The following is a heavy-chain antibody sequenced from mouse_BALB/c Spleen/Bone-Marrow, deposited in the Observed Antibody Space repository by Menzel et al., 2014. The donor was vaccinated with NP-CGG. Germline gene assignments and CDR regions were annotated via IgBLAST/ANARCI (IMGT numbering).Heavy chain of an antibody. J-gene: IGHJ4*01. D-gene: IGHD2-10*02. Sequence: VQLQQSGPGLVAPSQSLSITCTVSGFSLTNYGVHWVRPPPGKGLEWLVVIWSDGNTTYNSALKSRLSISKDNSKSQVFLKMNSLQTDDTAMYYCARNPYGNYAMDYWGQGTSVTVSS. CDR1: GFSLTNYG. CDR2: IWSDGNT. CDR3: ARNPYGNYAMDY. V-gene: IGHV2-6*02.